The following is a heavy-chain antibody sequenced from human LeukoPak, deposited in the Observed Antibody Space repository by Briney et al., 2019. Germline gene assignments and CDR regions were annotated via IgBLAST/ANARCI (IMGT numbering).Heavy chain of an antibody. CDR1: GFTFSSYA. J-gene: IGHJ6*03. Sequence: GGSLRLSCAASGFTFSSYAMHWVRQAPGKGLEWVAFIRYDGSNKYYADSVKGRFTISRDNSKNTLYLQMNSLRAEDTAVYYCAKAAENYYYYMDVWGKGTTVTVSS. D-gene: IGHD6-19*01. V-gene: IGHV3-30*02. CDR2: IRYDGSNK. CDR3: AKAAENYYYYMDV.